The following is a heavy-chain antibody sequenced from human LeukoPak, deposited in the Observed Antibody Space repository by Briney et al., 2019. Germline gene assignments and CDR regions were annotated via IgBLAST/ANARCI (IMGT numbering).Heavy chain of an antibody. CDR1: GYTFTCYY. CDR2: INPNSGGT. J-gene: IGHJ4*02. Sequence: ASVKVSCKASGYTFTCYYMHWVRQAPRQGLEWTGWINPNSGGTNYAQKFQGWVTMTRDTSISTAYMELSRLRSDDTAVYYCARGGDTMIVVVITDFDYWGQGTLVTVSS. V-gene: IGHV1-2*04. D-gene: IGHD3-22*01. CDR3: ARGGDTMIVVVITDFDY.